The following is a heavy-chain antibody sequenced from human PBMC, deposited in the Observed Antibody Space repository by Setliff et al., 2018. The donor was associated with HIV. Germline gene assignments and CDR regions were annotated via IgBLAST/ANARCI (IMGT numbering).Heavy chain of an antibody. CDR2: MYSRCST. J-gene: IGHJ6*03. Sequence: PSETLSLTCTVSGGSISSGGYYWGWIRHPPGKGLEWIGNMYSRCSTFYNPSLKRRVSISVLRSTDQFFLRLNSVTAADTAVYYCVRTNYYSDYMDVWGKGTTVTVSS. V-gene: IGHV4-31*03. CDR1: GGSISSGGYY. CDR3: VRTNYYSDYMDV.